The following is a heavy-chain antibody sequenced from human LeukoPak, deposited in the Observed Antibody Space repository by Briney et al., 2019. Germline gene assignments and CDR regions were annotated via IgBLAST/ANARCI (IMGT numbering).Heavy chain of an antibody. CDR2: ISSSSYI. Sequence: TGGSLRLSCAASGFTFSSYSMNWVRQAPGKGLEWVSSISSSSYIYYADSVKGRFTISRDNAKNSLYLQMNSLRAEDTAVYYCAREIFDGDYNYYYGMDVWGQGTTVTVSS. J-gene: IGHJ6*02. V-gene: IGHV3-21*01. D-gene: IGHD4-17*01. CDR1: GFTFSSYS. CDR3: AREIFDGDYNYYYGMDV.